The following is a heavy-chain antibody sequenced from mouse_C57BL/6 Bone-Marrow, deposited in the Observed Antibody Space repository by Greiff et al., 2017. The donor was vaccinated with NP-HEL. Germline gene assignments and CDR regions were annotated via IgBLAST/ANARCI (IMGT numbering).Heavy chain of an antibody. Sequence: VKLVESGGGLVKPGGSLKFPCAAPGFTFSDHGMHWVRQAPEKGLEWVAYISSGSSTIYYADTVKGRFTISRDNAKNTLFLQMTSLRSEDTAMYYCARRYRGLYYYAMDYWGQGTSVTVSS. CDR3: ARRYRGLYYYAMDY. V-gene: IGHV5-17*01. J-gene: IGHJ4*01. D-gene: IGHD2-12*01. CDR1: GFTFSDHG. CDR2: ISSGSSTI.